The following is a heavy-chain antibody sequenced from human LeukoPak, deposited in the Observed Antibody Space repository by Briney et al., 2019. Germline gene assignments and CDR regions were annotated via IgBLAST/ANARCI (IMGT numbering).Heavy chain of an antibody. CDR1: GGSISTSNYY. V-gene: IGHV4-39*07. Sequence: SETLSLTCTVSGGSISTSNYYWGWIRQPPGKGLEWIGSIYHSGSTYYNPSLKSRVTISVDTSKNQFSLKLSSVTAADTAVYYCARPKASGWFGESAGWFDPWGQGTLVTVSS. D-gene: IGHD3-10*01. CDR3: ARPKASGWFGESAGWFDP. CDR2: IYHSGST. J-gene: IGHJ5*02.